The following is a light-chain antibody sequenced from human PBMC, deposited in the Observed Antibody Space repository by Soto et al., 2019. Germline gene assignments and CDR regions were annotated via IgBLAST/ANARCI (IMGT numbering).Light chain of an antibody. Sequence: DIPMTQSPSTLFASVGDRVTITCRASQSISSWLAWYQQKPGKAPKLLIYKASSLESGVPSRFSGSGSGTEFTITISSLQPDDFATYYCQQYNSYSPYTFGQGTKLEIK. CDR1: QSISSW. V-gene: IGKV1-5*03. J-gene: IGKJ2*01. CDR2: KAS. CDR3: QQYNSYSPYT.